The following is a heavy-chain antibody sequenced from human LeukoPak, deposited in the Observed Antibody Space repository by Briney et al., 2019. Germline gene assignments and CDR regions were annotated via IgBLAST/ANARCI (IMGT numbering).Heavy chain of an antibody. CDR1: GYTFTSYA. V-gene: IGHV1-3*01. J-gene: IGHJ4*02. D-gene: IGHD6-13*01. CDR2: INAGNYNT. Sequence: GASVKVSCKASGYTFTSYAMHWVRQAPGQRLEWMGWINAGNYNTKYSQKFQDRVTITRDTSASTAYMELSSLRSEDTAVYYCARGVGAAAGPGASIDYWGQGTLVTVSS. CDR3: ARGVGAAAGPGASIDY.